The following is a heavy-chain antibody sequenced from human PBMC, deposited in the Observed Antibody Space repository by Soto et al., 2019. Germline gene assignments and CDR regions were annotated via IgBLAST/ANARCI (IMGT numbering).Heavy chain of an antibody. D-gene: IGHD1-26*01. CDR2: IIPILGIA. CDR3: ARATTGIVGATTFDY. V-gene: IGHV1-69*02. Sequence: QVQLVQSGAEVKKPGSSVKVSCKASGGTFSSYTISWVRQAPGQGLEWMGRIIPILGIANYAQKFQGRVTITADKPTRTAYMELSSLRSEDTAVYYCARATTGIVGATTFDYWGQGTLVTVSS. J-gene: IGHJ4*02. CDR1: GGTFSSYT.